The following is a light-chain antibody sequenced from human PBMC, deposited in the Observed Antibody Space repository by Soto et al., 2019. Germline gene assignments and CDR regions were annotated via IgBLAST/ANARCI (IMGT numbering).Light chain of an antibody. CDR3: SSYAGSNNVI. Sequence: QSVLTQPPSASGSPGQSVTICCSGTSSDVGGYSYVSWYQHHPGTAPRLTIYEVSKRPSGVPDRFSGSKSGNTASLTVSGLQAEDEADYYCSSYAGSNNVIFGGGTKVTVL. CDR2: EVS. V-gene: IGLV2-8*01. J-gene: IGLJ2*01. CDR1: SSDVGGYSY.